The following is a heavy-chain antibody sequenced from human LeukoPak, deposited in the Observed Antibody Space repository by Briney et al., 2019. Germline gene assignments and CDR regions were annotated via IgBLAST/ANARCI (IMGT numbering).Heavy chain of an antibody. CDR2: IYSGGST. V-gene: IGHV3-53*01. CDR1: GFTVSSNY. Sequence: GGSLRLSCAASGFTVSSNYMSWVRQAPGKGLEWVSVIYSGGSTYYADSVKGRFTISRDNSKNTLYLQMNSLRAEDTAVYYCARPYYDYVWGSYDYWGQGTLVTVSS. D-gene: IGHD3-16*01. CDR3: ARPYYDYVWGSYDY. J-gene: IGHJ4*02.